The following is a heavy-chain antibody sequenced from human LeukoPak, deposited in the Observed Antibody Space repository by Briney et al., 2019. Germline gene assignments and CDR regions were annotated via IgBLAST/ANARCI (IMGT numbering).Heavy chain of an antibody. J-gene: IGHJ3*02. CDR3: AKDPGMAVYSYGYDAFDI. CDR2: ISYNGHNK. CDR1: GFTFSSYG. Sequence: PGGSLRLSCAASGFTFSSYGMHCVRQAPGKGLEWVAVISYNGHNKYSADSVKGRFTISRDNSKNTLYLQMNSLRAEDTAIYHCAKDPGMAVYSYGYDAFDIWGQGPMVTVSS. D-gene: IGHD5-18*01. V-gene: IGHV3-30*18.